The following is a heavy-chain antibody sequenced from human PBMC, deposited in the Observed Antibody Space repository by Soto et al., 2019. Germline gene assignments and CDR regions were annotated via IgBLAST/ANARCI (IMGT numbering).Heavy chain of an antibody. CDR2: ILNDGGDQ. Sequence: QVQLVESGGGVVQPGRSLRLSCAASGFTFSNYGMHWVRQAPGKGLEWLAVILNDGGDQNYGDSVKGRFTISRDSSNNTLYLQINSLRLEDTAVYYCARDDDRPDNGLDMWGQGTMVTVSS. J-gene: IGHJ3*02. V-gene: IGHV3-30*19. CDR3: ARDDDRPDNGLDM. D-gene: IGHD2-8*01. CDR1: GFTFSNYG.